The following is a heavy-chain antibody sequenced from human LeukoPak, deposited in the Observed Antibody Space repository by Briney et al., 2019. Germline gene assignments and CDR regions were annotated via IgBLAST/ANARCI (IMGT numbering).Heavy chain of an antibody. Sequence: PSETLSLTCTISGGSISSYFWSWIRQPPGKGLEWIGYIYYTGSTNYNPSLKSRVIISLDTSKNQFSLKLSSVTAADTAVYYCARSLWFGELYPSAFDIWGQGTMVTVSS. J-gene: IGHJ3*02. CDR2: IYYTGST. V-gene: IGHV4-59*12. CDR3: ARSLWFGELYPSAFDI. CDR1: GGSISSYF. D-gene: IGHD3-10*01.